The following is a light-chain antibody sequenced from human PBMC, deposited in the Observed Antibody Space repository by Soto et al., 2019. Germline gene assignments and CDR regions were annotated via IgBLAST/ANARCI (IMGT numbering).Light chain of an antibody. Sequence: QSALTQPASVSGSPGQSITISCTGTSSDVGSYNLVSWYQQHAGKAPKVMIYEVSKRPSGVSNRISGSKSGNTASLTISGLQAEDEADYYCCSYAGSSTSVFGTGTKVTV. V-gene: IGLV2-23*02. CDR1: SSDVGSYNL. CDR2: EVS. J-gene: IGLJ1*01. CDR3: CSYAGSSTSV.